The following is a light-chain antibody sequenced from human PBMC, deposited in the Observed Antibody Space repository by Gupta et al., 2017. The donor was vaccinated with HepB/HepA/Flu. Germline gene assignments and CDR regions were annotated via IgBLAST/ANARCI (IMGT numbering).Light chain of an antibody. J-gene: IGKJ4*01. CDR3: QQRSNWPLT. CDR1: QSVGSY. V-gene: IGKV3-11*01. CDR2: DAS. Sequence: EIVLTQSPATLSLSPGERATLSCRASQSVGSYLAWYQQKPGQAPRLLIYDASNRATGIPARFSGSGSATXFTLTIXSLEPGDFALYYCQQRSNWPLTFGXGTKVEIK.